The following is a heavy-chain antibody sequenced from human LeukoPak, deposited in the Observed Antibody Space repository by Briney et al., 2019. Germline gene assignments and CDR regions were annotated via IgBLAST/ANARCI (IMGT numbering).Heavy chain of an antibody. Sequence: GGSLRLSCAASGFTFSSYAMSWVRQAPGKGLEWVSGISGSGGSTYYADSVKGRFTISRDNSKNTLYLQMNSLRAEDTAVYYCAKAPLSSGWLHYFDYWGQGTLVTVSS. V-gene: IGHV3-23*01. CDR2: ISGSGGST. J-gene: IGHJ4*02. CDR1: GFTFSSYA. D-gene: IGHD6-19*01. CDR3: AKAPLSSGWLHYFDY.